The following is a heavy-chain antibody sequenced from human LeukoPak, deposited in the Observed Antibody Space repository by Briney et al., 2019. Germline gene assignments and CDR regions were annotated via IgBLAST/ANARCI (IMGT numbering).Heavy chain of an antibody. V-gene: IGHV1-24*01. D-gene: IGHD5-18*01. CDR3: ATDLGEDREQLWLGSDY. Sequence: ASVKVSCKVSGYTLTELSMHWVRQAPGKGLEWMGGFDPEDGETIYAQKFQGRVTMTEDTSTDTAYMELSSLRSEDTAVYYYATDLGEDREQLWLGSDYWGQGTLVTVSS. CDR1: GYTLTELS. CDR2: FDPEDGET. J-gene: IGHJ4*02.